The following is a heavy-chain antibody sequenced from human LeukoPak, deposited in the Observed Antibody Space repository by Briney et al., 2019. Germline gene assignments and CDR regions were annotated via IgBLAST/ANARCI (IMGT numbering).Heavy chain of an antibody. CDR1: GYTFTSYA. V-gene: IGHV7-4-1*02. J-gene: IGHJ4*02. Sequence: ASVKVSCKASGYTFTSYAMNWVRQAPGQGLEWMGWINTNTGNPTYVQGFTGRFVFSWDTSVSTAYLQISSLKTEDTAVYYCARVSRSRGEWLFDYWDQGTLVSVSS. CDR2: INTNTGNP. CDR3: ARVSRSRGEWLFDY. D-gene: IGHD3-3*01.